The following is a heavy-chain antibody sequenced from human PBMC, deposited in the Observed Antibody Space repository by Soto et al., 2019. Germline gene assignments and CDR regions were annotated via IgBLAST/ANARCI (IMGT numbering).Heavy chain of an antibody. D-gene: IGHD3-22*01. CDR3: ARILDYYDSSGHDIDY. V-gene: IGHV5-51*01. CDR2: IYPGDSDT. Sequence: PGESLKISCKGSGYSFTSYWIGWVRQMPGKGLEWMGIIYPGDSDTRYSPSFQGQVTISADKSISTAYLQWSSLKASDTAMYYCARILDYYDSSGHDIDYWGQGTLVTVSS. J-gene: IGHJ4*02. CDR1: GYSFTSYW.